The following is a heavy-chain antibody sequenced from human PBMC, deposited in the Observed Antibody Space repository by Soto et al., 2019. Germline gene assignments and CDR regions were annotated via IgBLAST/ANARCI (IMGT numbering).Heavy chain of an antibody. CDR2: IDGSSDYT. Sequence: PGGSLRLSCTASGFLFTDYYMSWIRQPPGKGLEWLAYIDGSSDYTNSADSVKGRFTISRDNAKNSVFLQVNNLRADDTAAYYCARDLRFSSTNYFDFWGRGTLVPVSS. V-gene: IGHV3-11*06. J-gene: IGHJ4*02. CDR3: ARDLRFSSTNYFDF. D-gene: IGHD2-8*01. CDR1: GFLFTDYY.